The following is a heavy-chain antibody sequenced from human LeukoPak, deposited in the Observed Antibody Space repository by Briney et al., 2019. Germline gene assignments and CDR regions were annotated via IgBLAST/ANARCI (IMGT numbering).Heavy chain of an antibody. D-gene: IGHD6-13*01. J-gene: IGHJ4*02. V-gene: IGHV3-23*01. CDR2: ISGSGGST. CDR1: GFTFSSYA. Sequence: GGSLRLSCAASGFTFSSYAMSWVRQAPGKGLEWVSAISGSGGSTYYADSVKGRFTISRDNSKNTLYLQMNSLRAEDTAVYYCAKDSSSSWSADYFDYWGQGTLVTVSS. CDR3: AKDSSSSWSADYFDY.